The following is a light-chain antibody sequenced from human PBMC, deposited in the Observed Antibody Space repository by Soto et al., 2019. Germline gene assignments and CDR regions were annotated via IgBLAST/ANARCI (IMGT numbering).Light chain of an antibody. CDR2: AAS. J-gene: IGKJ3*01. Sequence: DKQVYHTMSAESGSIGDSSTSTCGASQTISSWLAWYQQKPGKAPKLLIHAASSVQSGVPSRFSGSGSGTEFTLTISSLQPEDFATCYCQQANRLPPTFGPGSKVDVK. CDR1: QTISSW. V-gene: IGKV1-12*01. CDR3: QQANRLPPT.